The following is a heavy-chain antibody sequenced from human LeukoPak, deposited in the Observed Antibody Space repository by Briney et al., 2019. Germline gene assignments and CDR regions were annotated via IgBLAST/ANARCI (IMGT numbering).Heavy chain of an antibody. J-gene: IGHJ4*02. V-gene: IGHV1-69*04. CDR2: IIPILGIA. D-gene: IGHD6-19*01. Sequence: ASVKVSCKASGYTFTSYGISWVRQAPGQGLEWMGRIIPILGIANYAQKFQGRVTITADKSTSTAYMELSSLRSEDTAVYYCARDGIAVAGDFDYWGQGTLVTVSS. CDR1: GYTFTSYG. CDR3: ARDGIAVAGDFDY.